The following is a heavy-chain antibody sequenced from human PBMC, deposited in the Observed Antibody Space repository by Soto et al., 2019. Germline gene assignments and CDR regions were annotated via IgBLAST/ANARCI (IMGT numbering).Heavy chain of an antibody. J-gene: IGHJ6*02. CDR3: AKDGLKAQYHYYYGMDV. V-gene: IGHV3-30*18. Sequence: PGGSLRLSCAASGFTFSSYGMHWVRQAPGKGLEWVAVISYDGSNKYYADSVKGRFTNSRDNSKNTLYLQMNSLRAEDTAVYYCAKDGLKAQYHYYYGMDVWGQGTTVTVSS. D-gene: IGHD6-19*01. CDR1: GFTFSSYG. CDR2: ISYDGSNK.